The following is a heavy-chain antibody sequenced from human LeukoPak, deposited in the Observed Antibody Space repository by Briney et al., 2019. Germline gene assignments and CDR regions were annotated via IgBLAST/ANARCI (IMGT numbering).Heavy chain of an antibody. CDR2: INHSGST. CDR1: GGSFSGYY. V-gene: IGHV4-34*01. D-gene: IGHD3-16*01. CDR3: ARETSQKGAHYMDV. J-gene: IGHJ6*03. Sequence: PSETLSLTCAAYGGSFSGYYWSWIRQPPGKGLEWIEEINHSGSTNYNPSLKSRVTISVDTSKNQFSLKLSSVTAADTAVYYCARETSQKGAHYMDVWGKGTTVTISS.